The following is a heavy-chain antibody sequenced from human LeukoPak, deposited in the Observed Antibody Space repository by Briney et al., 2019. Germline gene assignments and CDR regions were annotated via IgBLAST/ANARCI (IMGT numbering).Heavy chain of an antibody. J-gene: IGHJ6*03. CDR3: ASRLKDYGRFSSFYYYYYMDV. CDR1: GFTFSSYE. V-gene: IGHV3-48*03. Sequence: GGSLRLSCAASGFTFSSYEMNWVRQAPGKGLEWVSYISSSGSTIYYADSVKGRFTISRDNSKNTLYLQMNSLRAEDTAVYYCASRLKDYGRFSSFYYYYYMDVWGKGTTVTISS. D-gene: IGHD4-17*01. CDR2: ISSSGSTI.